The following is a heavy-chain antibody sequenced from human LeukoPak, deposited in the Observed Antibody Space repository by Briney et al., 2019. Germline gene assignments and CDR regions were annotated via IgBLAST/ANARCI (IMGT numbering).Heavy chain of an antibody. J-gene: IGHJ4*02. D-gene: IGHD3-10*01. Sequence: PGGSLTLSCAASGFTFISYSMSWVRQAPANGLEWVSAISGSGCSTYYADSVNGRFTISRDNSKNTLYLQMNSLRAEDTAVYYCAKALGGLGYYYGSGSYYEYWGEGTLATVSS. CDR3: AKALGGLGYYYGSGSYYEY. V-gene: IGHV3-23*01. CDR1: GFTFISYS. CDR2: ISGSGCST.